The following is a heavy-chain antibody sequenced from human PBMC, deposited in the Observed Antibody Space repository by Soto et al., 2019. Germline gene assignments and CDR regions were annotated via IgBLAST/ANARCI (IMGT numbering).Heavy chain of an antibody. V-gene: IGHV3-30-3*01. CDR3: ARALGRTIFGIWDV. J-gene: IGHJ6*02. CDR1: GFTFSSYA. D-gene: IGHD3-3*01. CDR2: ISYDGSNK. Sequence: QVQLVESGGGVVQPGRSLRLSCAASGFTFSSYAMHWVRQAPGKGLEWVAVISYDGSNKYYADSVKGRFTISRDNSKNTVYPQMNSLRGEDTAVYYWARALGRTIFGIWDVWGQGTTVTVSS.